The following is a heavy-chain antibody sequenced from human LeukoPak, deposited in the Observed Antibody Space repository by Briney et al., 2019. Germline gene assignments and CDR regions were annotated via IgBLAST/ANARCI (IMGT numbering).Heavy chain of an antibody. Sequence: ASVKVSCKASGYTFTIYNIHWVRQAPGQGLEWMGIVNPSTGSSSYEQKFQGRVSMTRDTSTSTVDMELSSLRSEDTAVFYCARDVAGSWGYFDYWGQGTLVTVSS. V-gene: IGHV1-46*01. CDR3: ARDVAGSWGYFDY. J-gene: IGHJ4*02. D-gene: IGHD6-19*01. CDR2: VNPSTGSS. CDR1: GYTFTIYN.